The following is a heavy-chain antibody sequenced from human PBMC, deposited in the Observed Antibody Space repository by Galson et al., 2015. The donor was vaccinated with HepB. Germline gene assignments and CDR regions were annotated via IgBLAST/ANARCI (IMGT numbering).Heavy chain of an antibody. J-gene: IGHJ5*02. V-gene: IGHV3-11*01. CDR2: ISSSGGTTI. Sequence: SLRLYCAASGYTFSDYYMTWIRQAPGKGLEWVSYISSSGGTTISYADSVKGRVTISRDNAKNSLYLQMNSLRAEDTAVYYCARATLGWFDPWGQGTLVTVSS. CDR1: GYTFSDYY. CDR3: ARATLGWFDP. D-gene: IGHD2/OR15-2a*01.